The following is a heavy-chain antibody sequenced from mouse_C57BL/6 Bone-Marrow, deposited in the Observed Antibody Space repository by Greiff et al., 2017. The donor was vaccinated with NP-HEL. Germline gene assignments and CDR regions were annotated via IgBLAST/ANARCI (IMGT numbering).Heavy chain of an antibody. CDR1: GFSLSTFCMG. J-gene: IGHJ3*01. Sequence: QVTLKVSGPGILQPSQTLSLTCSFSGFSLSTFCMGVGWIRQPSGQGLEWLAHIWWADDKYYNPALKSRLTISKDTSKNEVVLKIANVDTADTATYYCARSIYYYGSSYAWFAYWGQGTLVTVSA. V-gene: IGHV8-8*01. CDR3: ARSIYYYGSSYAWFAY. CDR2: IWWADDK. D-gene: IGHD1-1*01.